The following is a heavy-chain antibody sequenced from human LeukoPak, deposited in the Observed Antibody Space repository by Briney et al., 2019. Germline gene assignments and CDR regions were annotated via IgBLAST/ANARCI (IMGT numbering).Heavy chain of an antibody. CDR2: INPSGGST. J-gene: IGHJ3*02. CDR1: GYTFTSYY. D-gene: IGHD2-2*01. CDR3: ARDQVVVVPDSQDAFDI. Sequence: ASVKVSCKASGYTFTSYYTHWVRQAPGQGLEWMGIINPSGGSTSYAQKFQGRVTMTRDMSTSTVYMELSSLRSEDTAVYYCARDQVVVVPDSQDAFDIWGQGTMVTVSS. V-gene: IGHV1-46*01.